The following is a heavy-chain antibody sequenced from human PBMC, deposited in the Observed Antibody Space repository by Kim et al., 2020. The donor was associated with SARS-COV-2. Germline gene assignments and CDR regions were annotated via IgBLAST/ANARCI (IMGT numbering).Heavy chain of an antibody. CDR3: ARDLYSSGWGGAFDI. V-gene: IGHV3-53*01. CDR1: GFTVSSNY. Sequence: GGSLRLSCAASGFTVSSNYMSWVRQVPGKGLEWVSVIYSGGSTYYEDSVKGRFTISRDNSKNTLYLQMNSLRAEDTAVYYCARDLYSSGWGGAFDIWGQGTMVTVSS. CDR2: IYSGGST. J-gene: IGHJ3*02. D-gene: IGHD6-19*01.